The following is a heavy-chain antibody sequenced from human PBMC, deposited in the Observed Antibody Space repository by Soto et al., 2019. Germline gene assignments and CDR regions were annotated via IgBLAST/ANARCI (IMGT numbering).Heavy chain of an antibody. Sequence: QVQLQESGPGLVKPSETLSLTCTVSGDSLSTYYWSWIRQPPGKGLEWIGYIYDSRSTYYNPSLKGRVTISADTSTTQFSLKLNSVTATDTAVYYCTRHGGLRPSWGQGTLVTVSS. CDR2: IYDSRST. V-gene: IGHV4-59*08. CDR3: TRHGGLRPS. D-gene: IGHD5-12*01. J-gene: IGHJ4*02. CDR1: GDSLSTYY.